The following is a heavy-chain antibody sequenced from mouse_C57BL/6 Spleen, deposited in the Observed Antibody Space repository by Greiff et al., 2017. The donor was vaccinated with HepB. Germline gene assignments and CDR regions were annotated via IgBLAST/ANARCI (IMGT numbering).Heavy chain of an antibody. D-gene: IGHD1-1*01. V-gene: IGHV1-26*01. J-gene: IGHJ4*01. CDR2: INPNNGDT. CDR3: PSEVYDGSSYGAMDY. CDR1: GYTFTDYY. Sequence: EVQLPQSGPDLVKPGASVKISCKASGYTFTDYYMNWVKQSLGKCLDWIGDINPNNGDTSYNQKFKGKATLTVDKSSSTAYMGHRSLTSEDSAVYYCPSEVYDGSSYGAMDYWGQGTSVTVCS.